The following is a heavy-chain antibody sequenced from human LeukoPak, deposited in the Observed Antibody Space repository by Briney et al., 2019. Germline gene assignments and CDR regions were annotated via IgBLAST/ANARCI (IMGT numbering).Heavy chain of an antibody. CDR2: INPNSGGT. Sequence: ASVKVSCKASGYTFTGYYMHWVRQAPGQGLEWMGWINPNSGGTNYAQKFQGRVTMTRDTSISTAYMELSSLRSEDTAVYYCASQDGIAAAGFDYWGQGTLVTVSS. J-gene: IGHJ4*02. D-gene: IGHD6-13*01. CDR3: ASQDGIAAAGFDY. CDR1: GYTFTGYY. V-gene: IGHV1-2*02.